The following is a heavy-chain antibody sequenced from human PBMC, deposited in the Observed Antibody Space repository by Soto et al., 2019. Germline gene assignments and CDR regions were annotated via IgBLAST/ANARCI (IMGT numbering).Heavy chain of an antibody. CDR3: ARVGWAASYGDYANNWFDP. CDR2: IYHSGST. D-gene: IGHD4-17*01. J-gene: IGHJ5*02. V-gene: IGHV4-4*02. Sequence: SETLSLTCAVSGGSISSSNWWSWVRQPPGKGLEWIGEIYHSGSTNYNPSLKSRVTISVDKSKNQFSLKLSSVTAADTAVYYCARVGWAASYGDYANNWFDPWGQGTLVTVSS. CDR1: GGSISSSNW.